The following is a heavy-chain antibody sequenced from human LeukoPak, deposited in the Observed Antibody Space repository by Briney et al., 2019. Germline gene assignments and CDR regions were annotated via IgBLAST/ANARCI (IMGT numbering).Heavy chain of an antibody. V-gene: IGHV4-4*07. CDR1: GGSISSYY. Sequence: PSETLSLTCTVSGGSISSYYWSWIRQPAGKGLEWIGRIYTSGSTNYNPSLKSRVNMSVGTSKNQFSMKLSSVTAADTAVYYCARDIAVAGTGAFDIWGQGTMVTVSS. D-gene: IGHD6-19*01. CDR3: ARDIAVAGTGAFDI. J-gene: IGHJ3*02. CDR2: IYTSGST.